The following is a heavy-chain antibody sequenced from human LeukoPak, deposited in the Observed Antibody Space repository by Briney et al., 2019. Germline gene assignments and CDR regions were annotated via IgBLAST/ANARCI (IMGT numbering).Heavy chain of an antibody. CDR3: AKDMHYDSSGYYGLQFDS. J-gene: IGHJ4*02. Sequence: GRSLRLSCAASGFTFSGYGMHWVRQAPGKGLEWVAVISYDGSNKYYADSVKGRFTIAGDNYKNILYLQMNSLRADDTAVYYCAKDMHYDSSGYYGLQFDSWGQGTLVTVS. V-gene: IGHV3-30*18. CDR2: ISYDGSNK. D-gene: IGHD3-22*01. CDR1: GFTFSGYG.